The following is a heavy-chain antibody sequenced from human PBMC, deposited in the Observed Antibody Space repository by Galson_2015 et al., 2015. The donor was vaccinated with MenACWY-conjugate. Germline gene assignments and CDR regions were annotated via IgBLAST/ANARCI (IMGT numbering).Heavy chain of an antibody. D-gene: IGHD3-10*01. CDR2: ISTTGGTT. CDR3: AQGAGSRLFDP. V-gene: IGHV3-23*01. Sequence: SLRLSCAASGITFSSYAMSWVRQAPGKGLEWVSSISTTGGTTYYADSVKGRFTISRDNSKNTLYLQMNSLRAGGTAVYYCAQGAGSRLFDPSGPGTLVIVSS. CDR1: GITFSSYA. J-gene: IGHJ5*02.